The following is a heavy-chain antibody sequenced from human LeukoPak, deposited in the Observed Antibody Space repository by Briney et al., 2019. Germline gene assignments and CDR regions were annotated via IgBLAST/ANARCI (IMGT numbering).Heavy chain of an antibody. D-gene: IGHD6-13*01. V-gene: IGHV1-2*02. CDR2: INPNSGGT. J-gene: IGHJ4*02. CDR3: ARDLYSSSWYSGY. Sequence: AASVKVSCKASGYTFTGYYMHWVRQAPGQGLEWMGWINPNSGGTNYAQKFQGRVTMTRDTSISTAYMELSRLRSDDTAVYYCARDLYSSSWYSGYWGQGTLVTVSS. CDR1: GYTFTGYY.